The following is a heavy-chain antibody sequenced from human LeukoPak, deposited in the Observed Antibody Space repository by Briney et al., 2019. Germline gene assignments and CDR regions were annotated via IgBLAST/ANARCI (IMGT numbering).Heavy chain of an antibody. Sequence: SETLSLTCTVSGGSVSSGSYYWSWIRQPPGKGLEWIGYIYYSGSTNYNPSLKSRVTISVDTSKNQFSLKLSSVTAADTAVYYCARFVRGAFDYWGQGTLVTVSS. CDR2: IYYSGST. J-gene: IGHJ4*02. V-gene: IGHV4-61*01. CDR3: ARFVRGAFDY. D-gene: IGHD3-10*02. CDR1: GGSVSSGSYY.